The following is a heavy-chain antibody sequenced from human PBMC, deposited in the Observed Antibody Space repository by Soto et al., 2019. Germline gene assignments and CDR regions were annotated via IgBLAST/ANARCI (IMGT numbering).Heavy chain of an antibody. J-gene: IGHJ4*02. CDR1: GCTFSTCT. Sequence: EVQLVESGGGLVKPGGSLRLSCAVSGCTFSTCTMNWVRQAPGKGLEWVSSIGSGGSPYYADSVKGRFTISRDNAKNSLYLKMNSLRAEDTAVYYCAREVQPVVRREYDYWGQGTLVTVSS. CDR2: IGSGGSP. V-gene: IGHV3-21*06. D-gene: IGHD2-15*01. CDR3: AREVQPVVRREYDY.